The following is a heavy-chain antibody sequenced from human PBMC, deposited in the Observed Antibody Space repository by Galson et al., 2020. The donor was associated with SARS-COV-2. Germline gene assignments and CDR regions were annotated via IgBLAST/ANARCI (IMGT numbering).Heavy chain of an antibody. J-gene: IGHJ3*02. CDR3: ARDPSIKGDFWSGYDPPAGALDI. Sequence: ASVKVSCKASGYTFTSYYMHWVRQAPGQGLEWMGIINPSGGSTSYAQKFQGKVTMTRDTSTSTVYMELSSLRSEDTAVYYCARDPSIKGDFWSGYDPPAGALDIWGQGTRVTVSS. CDR1: GYTFTSYY. CDR2: INPSGGST. V-gene: IGHV1-46*01. D-gene: IGHD3-3*01.